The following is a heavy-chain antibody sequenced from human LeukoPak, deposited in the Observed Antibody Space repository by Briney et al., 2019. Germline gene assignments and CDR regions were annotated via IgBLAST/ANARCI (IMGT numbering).Heavy chain of an antibody. V-gene: IGHV3-20*04. D-gene: IGHD2-21*01. CDR1: GFTFDDYG. J-gene: IGHJ4*02. Sequence: PGGSLRLSCAASGFTFDDYGMSWVRQAPGKGLGWASGINWNGGSTGYADSVKGRFTISRDNAKNSLYLQMNSLRAEDTALYYCARDIYCGGECYSATYYFDYWGQGTLVTVSS. CDR3: ARDIYCGGECYSATYYFDY. CDR2: INWNGGST.